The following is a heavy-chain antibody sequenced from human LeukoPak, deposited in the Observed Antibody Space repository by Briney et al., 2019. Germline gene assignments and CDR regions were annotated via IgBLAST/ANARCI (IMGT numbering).Heavy chain of an antibody. D-gene: IGHD1-26*01. CDR1: GFTFSSYG. V-gene: IGHV3-23*01. J-gene: IGHJ4*02. CDR3: ARDDLAVGAYYFDY. Sequence: GGSLRLSCAASGFTFSSYGMSWVRQAPGKGLEWVSAISGSGGSTYYADSVKGRFTISRDNSKNTLYLQMNSLRAEDTAVYYCARDDLAVGAYYFDYWGQGTLVTVSS. CDR2: ISGSGGST.